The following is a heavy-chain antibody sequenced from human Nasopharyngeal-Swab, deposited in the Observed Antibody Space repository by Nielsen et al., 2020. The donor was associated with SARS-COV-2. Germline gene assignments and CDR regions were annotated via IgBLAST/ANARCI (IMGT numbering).Heavy chain of an antibody. CDR3: AGGRDGYTNYYYYYGMDV. V-gene: IGHV4-59*01. D-gene: IGHD5-24*01. Sequence: WIRQPPGKGLEWIGYIYYSGSTNYNPSLKSRVTISVDTSKNQFSLKLSSVTAADTAVYYCAGGRDGYTNYYYYYGMDVWGQGTTGTVSS. CDR2: IYYSGST. J-gene: IGHJ6*02.